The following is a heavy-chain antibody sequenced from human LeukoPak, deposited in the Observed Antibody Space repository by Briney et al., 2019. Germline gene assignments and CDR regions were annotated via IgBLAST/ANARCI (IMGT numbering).Heavy chain of an antibody. D-gene: IGHD4-17*01. V-gene: IGHV4-34*01. Sequence: KSSETLSLTCAVSGGSFSGYYWSWIRQPPGKGLEWIGEINHSGSTKYNPSLRSRISISVDTLKNQFFLKLRSVTAADTAVYYCARTAKVYGDYGYFDCWDQGTLVTVSS. CDR3: ARTAKVYGDYGYFDC. CDR2: INHSGST. CDR1: GGSFSGYY. J-gene: IGHJ4*02.